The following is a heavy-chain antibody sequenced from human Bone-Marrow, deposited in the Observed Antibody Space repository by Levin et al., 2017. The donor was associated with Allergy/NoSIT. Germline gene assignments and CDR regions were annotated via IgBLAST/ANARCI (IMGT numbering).Heavy chain of an antibody. D-gene: IGHD3-16*02. Sequence: GGSLRLSCAASGFTFSSYTFSWVRQAPGKGLEWVSAIGVGGGDTYYADSVRGRFTTSRDNSKNTLYLEMNSLRAEDTAVYHCVKEGYNYVWGSYRYTPDMDVWGQGTTVTVSS. V-gene: IGHV3-23*01. J-gene: IGHJ6*02. CDR1: GFTFSSYT. CDR2: IGVGGGDT. CDR3: VKEGYNYVWGSYRYTPDMDV.